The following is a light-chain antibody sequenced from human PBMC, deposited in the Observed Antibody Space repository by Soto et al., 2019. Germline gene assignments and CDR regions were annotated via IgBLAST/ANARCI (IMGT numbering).Light chain of an antibody. J-gene: IGKJ1*01. CDR3: QQYNNWPPWT. V-gene: IGKV3-15*01. CDR1: QSVSSN. Sequence: EIVLTQSPATLSVSPGERATLSYRASQSVSSNLAWYQQKPGQAPRLIXYAASTRATGIPARFSGSGSGTELTLTISSLQSEDFAVYYCQQYNNWPPWTFGQGTKVDI. CDR2: AAS.